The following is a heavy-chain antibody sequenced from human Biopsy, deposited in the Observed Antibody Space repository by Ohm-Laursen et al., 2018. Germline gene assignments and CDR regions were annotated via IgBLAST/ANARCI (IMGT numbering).Heavy chain of an antibody. V-gene: IGHV4-34*08. CDR2: INQAGTT. J-gene: IGHJ4*02. CDR1: GKTFSDYQ. CDR3: GNEVHGRDY. D-gene: IGHD2-15*01. Sequence: GTLSLTCAVFGKTFSDYQWSWIRQPPGKGLEWIGQINQAGTTNYNPPLKSRVSISADACKYEFSLRLTSVTAADTAVYLCGNEVHGRDYWGLGAQVTVSS.